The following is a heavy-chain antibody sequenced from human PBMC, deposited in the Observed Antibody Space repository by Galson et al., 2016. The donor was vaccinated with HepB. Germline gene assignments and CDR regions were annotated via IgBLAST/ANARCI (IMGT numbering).Heavy chain of an antibody. CDR2: IDPSDSNT. CDR1: GYSFTNYW. Sequence: QSGAEVKKPGESLRISCKGSGYSFTNYWISWVRQMPGRGLEWMGRIDPSDSNTIYSPSFQGHVTISADKSISTAYLQWSSLKASDTAMYYCARHVPYQLLSVDPWGQGTLVTVSS. D-gene: IGHD2-2*01. CDR3: ARHVPYQLLSVDP. J-gene: IGHJ5*02. V-gene: IGHV5-10-1*01.